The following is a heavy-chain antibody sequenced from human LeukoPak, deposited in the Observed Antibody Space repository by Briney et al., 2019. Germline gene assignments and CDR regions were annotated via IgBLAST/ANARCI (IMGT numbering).Heavy chain of an antibody. D-gene: IGHD6-13*01. J-gene: IGHJ5*02. CDR1: GYTFNNYD. Sequence: ASVKVSCKASGYTFNNYDINWVRQAPGQGLEWMGWMNPNSGNTGYAQKFQGRVTITRNTSISTAYMELSSLRSEDTAVYYCARGGRRAYSSSWYGSWFDPWGQGTLVTVSS. CDR3: ARGGRRAYSSSWYGSWFDP. CDR2: MNPNSGNT. V-gene: IGHV1-8*01.